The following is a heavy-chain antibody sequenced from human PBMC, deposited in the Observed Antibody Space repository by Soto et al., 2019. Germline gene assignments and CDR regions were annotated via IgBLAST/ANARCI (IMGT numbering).Heavy chain of an antibody. J-gene: IGHJ5*02. CDR1: GYIFTVYY. CDR3: ARQGSGSNWLDP. Sequence: ASVKVSCKASGYIFTVYYMHWVRRAPGQGLEWMGWINPNSGGTNYAQKFQGRVTMTRDTSIRTAYMELSRLRSDDTAVYYCARQGSGSNWLDPWGQGTLVTSPQ. D-gene: IGHD3-10*01. CDR2: INPNSGGT. V-gene: IGHV1-2*02.